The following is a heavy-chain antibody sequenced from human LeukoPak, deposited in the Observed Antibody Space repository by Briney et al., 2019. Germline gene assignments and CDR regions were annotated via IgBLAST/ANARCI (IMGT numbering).Heavy chain of an antibody. CDR2: IRSKANSYAT. Sequence: PGGSLRLSCAASGFTFSNYWMHWVRQASGKGLEWVGRIRSKANSYATAYAASVKGRFTVSRDDSKNTAYLQMNSLKTEDTAVYYCTSIAVAGTVDYWGQGTLVTVSS. CDR1: GFTFSNYW. J-gene: IGHJ4*02. V-gene: IGHV3-73*01. CDR3: TSIAVAGTVDY. D-gene: IGHD6-19*01.